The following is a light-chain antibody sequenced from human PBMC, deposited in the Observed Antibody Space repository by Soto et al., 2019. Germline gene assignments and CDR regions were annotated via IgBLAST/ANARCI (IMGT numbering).Light chain of an antibody. J-gene: IGLJ1*01. CDR1: SSDVGSYNY. Sequence: QSALTQPPSASGSPGESVTISCTGTSSDVGSYNYVSWYQQHPGKAPKLMIYEVSKRPSGVPDRFSGSKSGNTASLTVSGLQAEDEADYYCSSYAGSNWWVFGTGTKVTVL. CDR2: EVS. V-gene: IGLV2-8*01. CDR3: SSYAGSNWWV.